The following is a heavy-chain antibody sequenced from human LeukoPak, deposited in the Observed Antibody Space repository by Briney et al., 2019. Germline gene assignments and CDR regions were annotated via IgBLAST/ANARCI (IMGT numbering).Heavy chain of an antibody. V-gene: IGHV4-4*09. CDR3: ARFHSGPSGWYVLWYFDL. Sequence: SETLSLTCTVSGGSVSSYYWSWIRQPPGKGLGWIGYIYNSENTKYNSSLESRVTISVDTSKNQFFLKLSSVTAADTAVYYCARFHSGPSGWYVLWYFDLWGRGTLVTVSS. J-gene: IGHJ2*01. CDR1: GGSVSSYY. D-gene: IGHD6-19*01. CDR2: IYNSENT.